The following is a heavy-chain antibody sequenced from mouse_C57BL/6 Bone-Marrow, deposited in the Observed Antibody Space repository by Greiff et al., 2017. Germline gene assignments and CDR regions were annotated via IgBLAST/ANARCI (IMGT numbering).Heavy chain of an antibody. J-gene: IGHJ1*03. CDR2: IGHSGSYT. CDR1: GYTFTSYC. CDR3: ARSSTTIVATHWYFDV. V-gene: IGHV5-6*01. Sequence: DVQLLQPGADLVKPGTSLKLSCAASGYTFTSYCMSWVRQTPGKSLEWVAAIGHSGSYTNYPDNVKGRVTLSRDPSNSTPYLQLSSLKSEDTAMYYCARSSTTIVATHWYFDVWGTGTTVTVSS. D-gene: IGHD1-1*01.